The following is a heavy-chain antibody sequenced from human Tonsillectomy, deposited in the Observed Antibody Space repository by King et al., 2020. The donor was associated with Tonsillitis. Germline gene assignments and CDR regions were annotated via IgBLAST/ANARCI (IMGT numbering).Heavy chain of an antibody. Sequence: QLVQSGAEVKKPGASVKVSRKASGYTFTSYYMHWVRQAPGQGLEWMGLINPSGGSTSYAQKFQGRVTMTRDTSTSTVYMELSSLRSEDTAVYYCARVSGEGYSSSWYPFDYWGQGTLVTVSS. D-gene: IGHD6-13*01. CDR3: ARVSGEGYSSSWYPFDY. CDR1: GYTFTSYY. V-gene: IGHV1-46*01. CDR2: INPSGGST. J-gene: IGHJ4*02.